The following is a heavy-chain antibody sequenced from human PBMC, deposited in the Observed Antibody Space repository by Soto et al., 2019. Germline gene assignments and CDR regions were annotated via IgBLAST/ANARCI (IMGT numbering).Heavy chain of an antibody. D-gene: IGHD3-10*01. J-gene: IGHJ4*02. CDR2: ISVYNYNT. CDR3: ARGGGYYGSGTYPFDY. CDR1: GYTFSNYG. V-gene: IGHV1-18*01. Sequence: QVQLVQSGAEVKKPGASVKVSCKTSGYTFSNYGIAWVRQAPGQSLEWMGWISVYNYNTNYAQKLQGRVTMTRDISTSTAYTELRSLISDDTAVYYCARGGGYYGSGTYPFDYWGQGTLVTVSS.